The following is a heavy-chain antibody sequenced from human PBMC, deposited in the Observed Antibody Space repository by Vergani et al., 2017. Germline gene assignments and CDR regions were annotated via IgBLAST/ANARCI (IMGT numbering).Heavy chain of an antibody. V-gene: IGHV3-33*01. Sequence: QVQLVESGGGVVQPGRSLRLSCAASGFTFNQYGMHWVRQAPGKGLEWVAVTWYDGNNKQYADSVKGRFTISRDNSKSTMYLQMNSLRDEDTGVYYCARDLRLLYNRFDPWGQGTLVPVSS. CDR3: ARDLRLLYNRFDP. CDR2: TWYDGNNK. CDR1: GFTFNQYG. J-gene: IGHJ5*02. D-gene: IGHD1-14*01.